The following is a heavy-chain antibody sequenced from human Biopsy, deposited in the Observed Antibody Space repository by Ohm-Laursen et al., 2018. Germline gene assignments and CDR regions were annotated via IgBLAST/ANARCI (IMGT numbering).Heavy chain of an antibody. Sequence: SVNVSCKASGDTFTTSAISWGRQVPGQGLDWMGRIIPILGTVDYGQNFQGRVTIRADTSTTFLELTSVRYDDTAVYYCASGDIGGIGLDVWGLGTTVTVSS. D-gene: IGHD3-10*01. J-gene: IGHJ6*02. V-gene: IGHV1-69*04. CDR2: IIPILGTV. CDR3: ASGDIGGIGLDV. CDR1: GDTFTTSA.